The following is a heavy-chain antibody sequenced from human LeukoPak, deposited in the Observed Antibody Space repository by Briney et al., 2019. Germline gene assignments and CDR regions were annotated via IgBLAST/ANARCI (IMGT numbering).Heavy chain of an antibody. CDR2: IIPIFGTA. D-gene: IGHD3-22*01. CDR3: ARGGRGYYYDSSGPGDY. Sequence: GASVKVSCKASGYTFTSYDINWVRQATGQGLEWMGRIIPIFGTANYAQKFQGRVTITTDESTSTAYMELSSLRSEDTAVYYCARGGRGYYYDSSGPGDYWGQGTLVTVSS. V-gene: IGHV1-69*05. J-gene: IGHJ4*02. CDR1: GYTFTSYD.